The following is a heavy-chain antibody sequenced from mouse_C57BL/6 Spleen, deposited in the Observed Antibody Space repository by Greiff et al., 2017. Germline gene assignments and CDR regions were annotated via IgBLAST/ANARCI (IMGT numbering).Heavy chain of an antibody. D-gene: IGHD2-14*01. CDR1: GYAFRSSW. CDR3: ARWGTGGYFDV. J-gene: IGHJ1*03. Sequence: VQLQQSGPELVKPGASVKISCKASGYAFRSSWMNWVKQRPGKGLEWIGRIYPGDGDTNYNGKFKGKATLTADKSPSSAYMQLSSLTSEDSAVYFCARWGTGGYFDVWGTGTTVTVSS. CDR2: IYPGDGDT. V-gene: IGHV1-82*01.